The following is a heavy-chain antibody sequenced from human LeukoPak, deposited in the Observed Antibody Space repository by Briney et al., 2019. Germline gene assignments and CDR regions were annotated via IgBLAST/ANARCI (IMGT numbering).Heavy chain of an antibody. J-gene: IGHJ3*02. V-gene: IGHV3-23*01. Sequence: TGGSLRLSCVVSGFTFSKYAMNWVREAPGKGLGWGSVVMGIVDSTYYADCVTGRFTISRDNSKNCLYMQMNSLRAEDTAVYSCAKSTMVRGSLGDFDIWGQGTMVTVSS. CDR2: VMGIVDST. CDR3: AKSTMVRGSLGDFDI. CDR1: GFTFSKYA. D-gene: IGHD3-10*01.